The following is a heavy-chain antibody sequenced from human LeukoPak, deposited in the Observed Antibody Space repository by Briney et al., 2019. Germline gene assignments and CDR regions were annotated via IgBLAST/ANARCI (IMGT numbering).Heavy chain of an antibody. V-gene: IGHV1-46*01. J-gene: IGHJ6*02. Sequence: GASVKVSCKASGYTFTSYYMHWVRQAPGQGLEWMGIINPSGGSTSYAQKFQGRVTMTRDTSTSTVYMELSSLRSEDTAVYYCATDGGGYSYDLYYYYYGMDVWGQGTTVTVSS. CDR3: ATDGGGYSYDLYYYYYGMDV. D-gene: IGHD5-18*01. CDR2: INPSGGST. CDR1: GYTFTSYY.